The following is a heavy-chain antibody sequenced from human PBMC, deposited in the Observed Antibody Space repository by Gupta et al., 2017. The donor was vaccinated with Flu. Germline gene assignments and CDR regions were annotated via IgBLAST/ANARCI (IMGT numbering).Heavy chain of an antibody. J-gene: IGHJ6*02. Sequence: QELTVESGGGVVQPGESQRLLGTASGVEFKPDDMHWVRQSPGKGLEWVAVIWFDGSKEVYLDSVKGRFTVSRDNSKNTLYLQMNSLRVDATAVYFCARDQDRWLQPPYDYGMDLWGPGTEVFVSS. CDR3: ARDQDRWLQPPYDYGMDL. CDR1: GVEFKPDD. D-gene: IGHD5-18*01. CDR2: IWFDGSKE. V-gene: IGHV3-33*01.